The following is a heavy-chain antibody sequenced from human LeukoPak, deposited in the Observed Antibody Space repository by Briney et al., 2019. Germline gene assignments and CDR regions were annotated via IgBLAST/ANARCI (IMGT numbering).Heavy chain of an antibody. CDR2: IIPILGIA. Sequence: ASVKVSCKASGGTFSSYAISWVRQAPGQGLEWMGRIIPILGIANYAQKFQGRVTITADKSTSTAYMKLSSLRSEDTAVYYCARETYYDILTGYYSDDYWGQGTLVTVSS. D-gene: IGHD3-9*01. CDR1: GGTFSSYA. J-gene: IGHJ4*02. CDR3: ARETYYDILTGYYSDDY. V-gene: IGHV1-69*04.